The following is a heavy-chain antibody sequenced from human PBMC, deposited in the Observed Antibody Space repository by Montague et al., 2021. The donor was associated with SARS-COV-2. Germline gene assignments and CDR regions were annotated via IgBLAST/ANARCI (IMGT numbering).Heavy chain of an antibody. V-gene: IGHV3-7*01. CDR2: IKQDGSEK. J-gene: IGHJ6*02. Sequence: SLRLSCAASGFTFSSYWMNWVRQAPGKGLEWVANIKQDGSEKYYVDSVKGRFTISRDNAKNSLYLQMNSLRAEDTAAYYCARDSFWSSYYTDYYGMDVWGQGTTVTVSS. CDR3: ARDSFWSSYYTDYYGMDV. D-gene: IGHD3-3*01. CDR1: GFTFSSYW.